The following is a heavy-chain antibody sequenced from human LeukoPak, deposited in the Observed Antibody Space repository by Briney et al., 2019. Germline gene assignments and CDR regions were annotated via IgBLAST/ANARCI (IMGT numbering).Heavy chain of an antibody. J-gene: IGHJ4*02. CDR2: IKQDGSEK. D-gene: IGHD3-22*01. CDR3: AREDSSGYYYFDY. V-gene: IGHV3-7*01. Sequence: GGSLRLSCAASGFTFSSYWMSWVRQAPGKGLEWVANIKQDGSEKYYVDSVKGRFTISRDNAKNSLYLQMNSLRAEDTAVYYCAREDSSGYYYFDYWGQGTLVTVSS. CDR1: GFTFSSYW.